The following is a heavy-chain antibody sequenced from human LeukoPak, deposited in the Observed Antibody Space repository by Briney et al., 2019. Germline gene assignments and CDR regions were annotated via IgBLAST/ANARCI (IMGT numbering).Heavy chain of an antibody. CDR1: GYTFTSYG. CDR3: ARGSRYGSGSYYNNFDY. J-gene: IGHJ4*02. Sequence: ASVKVSCKASGYTFTSYGISWVRQAPGQGLEWMGWISAYNGNTNYAQKLQGRVTMTTDTSTNTAYMELRSLRSDDTAVYYCARGSRYGSGSYYNNFDYWGQGTLVTVSS. V-gene: IGHV1-18*04. D-gene: IGHD3-10*01. CDR2: ISAYNGNT.